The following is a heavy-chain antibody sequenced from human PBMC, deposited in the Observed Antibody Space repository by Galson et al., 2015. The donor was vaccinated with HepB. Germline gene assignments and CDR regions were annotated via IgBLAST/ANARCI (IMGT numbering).Heavy chain of an antibody. Sequence: SLRLSCAASGFPFSGHYMTWIRQAPGKGLEWVSYITSGYYTDYADSVRGRFTISRDNAKNSLYLQMNSLRVEDTAVYYCVRDTYGLDFWGQGTLVTVSS. V-gene: IGHV3-11*06. CDR3: VRDTYGLDF. J-gene: IGHJ4*02. CDR2: ITSGYYT. D-gene: IGHD4-17*01. CDR1: GFPFSGHY.